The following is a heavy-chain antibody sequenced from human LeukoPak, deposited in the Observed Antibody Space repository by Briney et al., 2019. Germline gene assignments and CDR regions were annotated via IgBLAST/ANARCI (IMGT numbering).Heavy chain of an antibody. J-gene: IGHJ5*02. CDR2: IHSGGDT. D-gene: IGHD5-12*01. Sequence: GGSLRLSCAASGFTVSSNYMSWVRQAPGKGLEWVSVIHSGGDTYYADSVQGRFTISRDNSKNTLYLQMNSLRAEDTAVYYCANGNARSGYAGGCFDPWGQGTLVTVSP. CDR1: GFTVSSNY. V-gene: IGHV3-53*01. CDR3: ANGNARSGYAGGCFDP.